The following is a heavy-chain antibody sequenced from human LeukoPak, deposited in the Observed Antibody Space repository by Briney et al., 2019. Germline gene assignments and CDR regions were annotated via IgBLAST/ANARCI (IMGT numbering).Heavy chain of an antibody. V-gene: IGHV3-23*01. Sequence: PGGSLRLSCAASGFPLSSCAMSWVRQGPGKGLEWVAATSSSDPGTYHADSVRGRFTISRDNSKDTLYLQMNSLRAEDTAVYYCAKDSRFGYYMDVWGKGTTVTVSS. CDR3: AKDSRFGYYMDV. CDR1: GFPLSSCA. J-gene: IGHJ6*03. CDR2: TSSSDPGT. D-gene: IGHD3-10*01.